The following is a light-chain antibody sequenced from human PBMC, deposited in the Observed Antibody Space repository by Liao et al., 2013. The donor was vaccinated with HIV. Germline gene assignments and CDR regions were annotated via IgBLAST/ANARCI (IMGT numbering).Light chain of an antibody. Sequence: SYELIQPPSVSVAPGKTARITCGGNNIGSKSVHWYQQKPGQAPVLVIYYDSDRPSGIPERFSGSNSGNTATLTISRVEAGDEADYYCQVWDSSSDLLWVFGGGTKLTVL. V-gene: IGLV3-21*04. J-gene: IGLJ3*02. CDR2: YDS. CDR1: NIGSKS. CDR3: QVWDSSSDLLWV.